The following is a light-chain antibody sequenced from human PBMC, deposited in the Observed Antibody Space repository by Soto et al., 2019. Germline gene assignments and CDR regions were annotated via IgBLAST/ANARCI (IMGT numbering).Light chain of an antibody. V-gene: IGKV3-20*01. J-gene: IGKJ3*01. CDR1: QSVSSNL. CDR3: QQYGTSPS. Sequence: EIVLTQTPGTLSLSPGERATLSCRASQSVSSNLLAWYQQKRGQAPRLLIYDASTRATGIPDRFSGSGSGTDFTLTVSRLEPEDFAVYYCQQYGTSPSFGPGTKVDIK. CDR2: DAS.